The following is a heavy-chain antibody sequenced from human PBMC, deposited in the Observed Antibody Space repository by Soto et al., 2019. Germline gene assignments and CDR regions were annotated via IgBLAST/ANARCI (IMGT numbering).Heavy chain of an antibody. CDR2: IYWDDDK. J-gene: IGHJ4*02. D-gene: IGHD4-17*01. Sequence: QITLKESGPTLVKPTQTLTLTCTFSGFSLSTSGVGVGWIRQPPGKALEWLALIYWDDDKRYSPSLKSRLTITKDTSKHQVVLTMTNMDPVDTATYYCAHLTTVVTSFDYWGQGTLVTVSS. V-gene: IGHV2-5*02. CDR1: GFSLSTSGVG. CDR3: AHLTTVVTSFDY.